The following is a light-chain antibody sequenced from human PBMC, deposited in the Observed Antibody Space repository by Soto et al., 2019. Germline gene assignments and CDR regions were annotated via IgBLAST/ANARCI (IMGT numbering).Light chain of an antibody. CDR2: GAS. Sequence: DIVMTQSPAILSVSLGERATLSCLASQSISDNLAWYQQRSGQAPRLLIYGASTRATGVPARFSGSGSGTEFTLTISSLQSDDFAIYYCQQYKSWPPLTFGGGTKVK. CDR3: QQYKSWPPLT. V-gene: IGKV3-15*01. J-gene: IGKJ4*01. CDR1: QSISDN.